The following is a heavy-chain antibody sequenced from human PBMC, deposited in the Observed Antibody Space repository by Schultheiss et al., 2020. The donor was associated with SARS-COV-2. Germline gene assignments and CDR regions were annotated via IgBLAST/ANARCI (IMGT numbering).Heavy chain of an antibody. J-gene: IGHJ4*02. CDR1: GGSVSSGYY. CDR3: ARDLGSKQWLGYFDY. Sequence: SETLSLTCTVSGGSVSSGYYWGWIRQPPGKGLEWIGNIHYTGSTYYNPSLKSRVTISVDTSKNQFSLQLNSVTPEDTAVYYCARDLGSKQWLGYFDYWGQGTLVTVSS. D-gene: IGHD6-19*01. CDR2: IHYTGST. V-gene: IGHV4-38-2*02.